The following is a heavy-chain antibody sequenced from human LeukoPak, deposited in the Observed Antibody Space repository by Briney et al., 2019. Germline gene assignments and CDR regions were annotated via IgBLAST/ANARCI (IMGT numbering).Heavy chain of an antibody. V-gene: IGHV1-69*05. Sequence: SVKVSCKASGGTFSSYAISWVRQAPGQGLEWMGRIIPIFGTANYAQKFQERVTITRDMSTSTAYMELSSLRSEDTAVYYCAAGLRVAWTNTPQREFDYWGQGTLVTVSS. CDR1: GGTFSSYA. CDR3: AAGLRVAWTNTPQREFDY. D-gene: IGHD2/OR15-2a*01. J-gene: IGHJ4*02. CDR2: IIPIFGTA.